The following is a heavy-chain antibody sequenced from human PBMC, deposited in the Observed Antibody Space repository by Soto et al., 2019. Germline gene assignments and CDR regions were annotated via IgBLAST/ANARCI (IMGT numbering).Heavy chain of an antibody. CDR3: TTKGSYSSSWYRFAY. CDR1: GCTFIDAW. D-gene: IGHD6-13*01. V-gene: IGHV3-15*01. Sequence: GGSLRLSCVDSGCTFIDAWMSWVRQAPGKGLEWVGRIKSKTDGGTPDYAAPVKGRFIISRDDSQNTLYLQMDSLKTEDTAVYYCTTKGSYSSSWYRFAYWGQGTPVTVSS. J-gene: IGHJ4*02. CDR2: IKSKTDGGTP.